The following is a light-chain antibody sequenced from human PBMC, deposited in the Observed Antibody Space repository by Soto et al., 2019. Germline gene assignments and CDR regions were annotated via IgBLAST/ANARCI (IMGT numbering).Light chain of an antibody. CDR2: DVS. CDR3: NSYTGTSTYV. Sequence: QSVLTQPASVSGSPGQSITLSCTGTSSDVGAYNYVSWYQQHPGKAPKLMIYDVSNRPSGVSNRFSGSKSGNTASLTISGLQAEDEADYYCNSYTGTSTYVFGTGTKVTVL. J-gene: IGLJ1*01. V-gene: IGLV2-14*01. CDR1: SSDVGAYNY.